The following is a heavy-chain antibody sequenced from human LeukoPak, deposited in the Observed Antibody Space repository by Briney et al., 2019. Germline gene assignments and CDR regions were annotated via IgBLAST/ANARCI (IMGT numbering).Heavy chain of an antibody. CDR3: ARGRDGYNLGFDY. V-gene: IGHV4-59*01. D-gene: IGHD5-24*01. CDR1: GGSFSGYY. J-gene: IGHJ4*02. Sequence: SKTLSLTCAVYGGSFSGYYWSWIRQPPEKGLEWIAYIYYSGSTDYSPSLKSRVTISVDTSKNQFSLKLSPVTAADTAVYYCARGRDGYNLGFDYWGQGTLVTVSS. CDR2: IYYSGST.